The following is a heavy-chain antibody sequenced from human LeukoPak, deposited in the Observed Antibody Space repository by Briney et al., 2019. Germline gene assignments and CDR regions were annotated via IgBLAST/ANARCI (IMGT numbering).Heavy chain of an antibody. J-gene: IGHJ4*02. CDR1: GGSIRSYY. Sequence: SETLSLTCTVSGGSIRSYYWSRIRQPPGKGLEWIGYIYYSGSTNYNPSLKSRVSISVDTSKNQFSLKLSSVTAADTAVYYCARTGSTVTMLYPFDHWGQGTLVTVSS. CDR3: ARTGSTVTMLYPFDH. V-gene: IGHV4-59*01. CDR2: IYYSGST. D-gene: IGHD4-17*01.